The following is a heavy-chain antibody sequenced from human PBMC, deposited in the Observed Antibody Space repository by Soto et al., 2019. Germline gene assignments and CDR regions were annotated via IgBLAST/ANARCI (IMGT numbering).Heavy chain of an antibody. CDR2: IYYSGST. Sequence: PSETLSLTCTVSGGSISSGDYYWSWIRQPPGKGLEWIGYIYYSGSTYYNPSLKSRVTISVDTSKNQFSLKLSSVTAADTAVYYCARLVVPAAIVYYFDYWGQGTLVTV. CDR3: ARLVVPAAIVYYFDY. D-gene: IGHD2-2*02. CDR1: GGSISSGDYY. J-gene: IGHJ4*02. V-gene: IGHV4-30-4*01.